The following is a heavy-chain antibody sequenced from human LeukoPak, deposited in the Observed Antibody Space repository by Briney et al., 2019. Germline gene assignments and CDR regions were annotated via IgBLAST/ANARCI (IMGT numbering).Heavy chain of an antibody. CDR2: ISWNSGSI. Sequence: GRSLRLSCAASGFTFDDYGMHWVRHAPGKGLEWVSGISWNSGSIGYADSVKGRFTISRDNAKNSLYLQMNSLRAEDTALYYCAKERGYNWNDGNWFDPWGQGTLVTVSS. CDR1: GFTFDDYG. J-gene: IGHJ5*02. D-gene: IGHD1-20*01. CDR3: AKERGYNWNDGNWFDP. V-gene: IGHV3-9*01.